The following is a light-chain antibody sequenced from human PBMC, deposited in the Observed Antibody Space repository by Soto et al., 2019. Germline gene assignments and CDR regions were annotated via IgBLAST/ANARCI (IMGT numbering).Light chain of an antibody. CDR2: EVT. J-gene: IGLJ1*01. V-gene: IGLV2-23*02. CDR3: SSFAGRSPPTSV. Sequence: QSVLTQPASVSGSPGQSITISCTGTTSDVGTYNLVSWYQHHPGKAPQLIIFEVTKRPSGVSDRFSGSKSGNTASLTISGLLGEDEADYYCSSFAGRSPPTSVFRTGTKVTVL. CDR1: TSDVGTYNL.